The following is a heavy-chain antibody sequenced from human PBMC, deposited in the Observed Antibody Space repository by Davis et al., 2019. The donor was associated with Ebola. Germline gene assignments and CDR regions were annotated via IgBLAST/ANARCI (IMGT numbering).Heavy chain of an antibody. V-gene: IGHV3-30-3*01. CDR2: ISYDGSNK. Sequence: GESLKISCAASGFTFSSYAMHWVRQAPGKGLEWVAVISYDGSNKYYADSVKGRFTISRDNSKNTLYLQMNSLRAEDTAVYYCARDKGYCSGGSCYYYGMDVWGKGTTVTVSS. D-gene: IGHD2-15*01. CDR1: GFTFSSYA. J-gene: IGHJ6*04. CDR3: ARDKGYCSGGSCYYYGMDV.